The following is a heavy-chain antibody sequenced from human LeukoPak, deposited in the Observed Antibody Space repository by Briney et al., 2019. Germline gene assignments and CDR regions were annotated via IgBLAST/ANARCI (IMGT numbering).Heavy chain of an antibody. CDR3: ITPDKPLGFCSGGSCSLGCS. J-gene: IGHJ6*04. CDR1: GFTFSSYA. V-gene: IGHV3-23*01. D-gene: IGHD2-15*01. CDR2: ISGSGGST. Sequence: GGSLRLSCAASGFTFSSYAMSWVRQAPGKGLEWVSAISGSGGSTYYADSVKGRFTISRDNSKNTLYLQMNSLKSEDTGLYYCITPDKPLGFCSGGSCSLGCSWGKGTTVTISS.